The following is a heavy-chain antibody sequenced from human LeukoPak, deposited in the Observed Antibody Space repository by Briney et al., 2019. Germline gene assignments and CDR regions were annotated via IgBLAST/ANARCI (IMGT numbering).Heavy chain of an antibody. CDR1: GYTFTSYA. CDR2: INTNTGNP. D-gene: IGHD6-19*01. J-gene: IGHJ4*02. CDR3: ARGLRYSSGAFRALRLNPSVY. V-gene: IGHV7-4-1*02. Sequence: ASVKVSCKASGYTFTSYAMNWVRQAPGQGLEWMGWINTNTGNPTYAQGFTGRFVFSLDTSVSTAYLQISSLKAEDTAVYYCARGLRYSSGAFRALRLNPSVYWGQGTLVTVSS.